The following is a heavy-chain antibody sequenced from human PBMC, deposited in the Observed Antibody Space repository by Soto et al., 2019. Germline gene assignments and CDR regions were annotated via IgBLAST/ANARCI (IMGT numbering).Heavy chain of an antibody. CDR2: IYWDDDK. D-gene: IGHD2-15*01. Sequence: QITLKESGPTLVKPTQTLTLTCTFSGFSLSTSGVGVGWIRQPPGKALEWLTFIYWDDDKRNSPFLKSRLTSTKDTSENLVVVTMTNMDPVDTATYYCAPLVVAVITYYFDSLGQGTLVTVSS. CDR3: APLVVAVITYYFDS. J-gene: IGHJ4*02. V-gene: IGHV2-5*02. CDR1: GFSLSTSGVG.